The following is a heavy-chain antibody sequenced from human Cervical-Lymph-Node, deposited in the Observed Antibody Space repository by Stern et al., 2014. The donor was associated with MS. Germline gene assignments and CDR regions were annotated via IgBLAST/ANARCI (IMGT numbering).Heavy chain of an antibody. V-gene: IGHV3-30*18. CDR2: ISYDGNNR. CDR3: AKDLILRILEWSNPFDY. CDR1: RFTFSSYG. Sequence: QVQLVQSGGGVVQPGGSLRLSCAASRFTFSSYGMHWVRQAPGKGLEWVASISYDGNNRYYADSVRGRFTISRDNSKNTLYLQTNSLRAEDTAVYYCAKDLILRILEWSNPFDYWGQGTLVTVSP. J-gene: IGHJ4*02. D-gene: IGHD3-3*01.